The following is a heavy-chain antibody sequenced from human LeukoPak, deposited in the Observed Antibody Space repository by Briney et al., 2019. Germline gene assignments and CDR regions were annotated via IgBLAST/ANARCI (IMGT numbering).Heavy chain of an antibody. D-gene: IGHD2-2*01. J-gene: IGHJ4*02. CDR1: GFTVYNYA. V-gene: IGHV3-23*01. CDR3: AREISSTSPRGDY. CDR2: ITGGGGST. Sequence: GGSLRLSCAASGFTVYNYAMSWVRQAPGKGLEWVSLITGGGGSTDYADSVKGRFTISRDNAKNSLYLQMNSLRAEDTAVYYCAREISSTSPRGDYWGQGTLVTVSS.